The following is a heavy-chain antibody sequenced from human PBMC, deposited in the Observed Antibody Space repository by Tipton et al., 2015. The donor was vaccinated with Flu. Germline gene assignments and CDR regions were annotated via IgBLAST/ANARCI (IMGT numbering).Heavy chain of an antibody. CDR1: GVSITSSNYF. J-gene: IGHJ3*02. V-gene: IGHV4-39*07. D-gene: IGHD3-22*01. CDR2: IYYSGST. CDR3: ARSLTYYYDSSGYAFDI. Sequence: TLSLTCSVSGVSITSSNYFWGWIRQPPGRGLEWIGSIYYSGSTYYNPSLKSRVTISVDTSKNQFSLKLSSVTAADTAVYYCARSLTYYYDSSGYAFDIWGQGTMVTVSS.